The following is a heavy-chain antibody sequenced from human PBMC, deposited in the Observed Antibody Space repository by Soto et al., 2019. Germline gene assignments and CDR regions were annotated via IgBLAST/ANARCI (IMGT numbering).Heavy chain of an antibody. CDR1: GFTFDDYG. J-gene: IGHJ4*02. V-gene: IGHV3-20*04. CDR3: ARLYSSGWYGPGRY. D-gene: IGHD6-19*01. Sequence: GGSLRLCCAASGFTFDDYGMSWVRQAPGKGLEWVSGINWNGGSTGYADSVKGRFTISRDNAKNSLYLQMNSLRAEDTALYYCARLYSSGWYGPGRYWGQGTLVTVSS. CDR2: INWNGGST.